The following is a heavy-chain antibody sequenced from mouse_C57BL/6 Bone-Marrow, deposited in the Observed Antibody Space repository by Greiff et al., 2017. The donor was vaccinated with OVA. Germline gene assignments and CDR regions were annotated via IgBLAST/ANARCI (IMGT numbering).Heavy chain of an antibody. CDR3: AGGYPCYFDY. Sequence: QVQLQQPGAELVKPGASVKMSCKASGYTFTSYWITWVKQRPGQGLEWIGDIYPGSGSTNYNEKFKSKATLTVDTSSSTTYIQLSSLTSEDSAVYYCAGGYPCYFDYWGRGTTLTVSS. CDR1: GYTFTSYW. J-gene: IGHJ2*01. CDR2: IYPGSGST. V-gene: IGHV1-55*01. D-gene: IGHD5-1-1*01.